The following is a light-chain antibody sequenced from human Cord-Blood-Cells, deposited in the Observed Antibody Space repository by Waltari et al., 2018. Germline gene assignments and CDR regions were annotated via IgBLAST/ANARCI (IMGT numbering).Light chain of an antibody. V-gene: IGLV3-21*04. CDR2: YDS. CDR1: NIGSKS. Sequence: SYVLTQPPSVSVAPGKTARITCGGNNIGSKSVHWYQQKPGQSPVLVIYYDSDRPSWMPEGLAGSNSGNTATLTISGVEAGDEAAYYCQGWDSSSDHVVFGGGTKLTVL. CDR3: QGWDSSSDHVV. J-gene: IGLJ2*01.